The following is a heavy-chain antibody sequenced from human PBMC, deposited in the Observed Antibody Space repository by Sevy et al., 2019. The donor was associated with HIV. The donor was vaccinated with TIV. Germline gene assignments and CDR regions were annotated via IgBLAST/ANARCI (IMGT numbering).Heavy chain of an antibody. V-gene: IGHV3-33*01. CDR1: GFTFSSYG. CDR2: IWFDGSNT. Sequence: GGSLRLSCAASGFTFSSYGMHWVRQGPGKGLEWVAVIWFDGSNTYYAYSVKGPFTISTDIAKNTLHLQMNSLRTEDTAGYYCAGDLEFYDSGDYGPAFMPDYWGQGTLVTVSS. J-gene: IGHJ4*02. CDR3: AGDLEFYDSGDYGPAFMPDY. D-gene: IGHD4-17*01.